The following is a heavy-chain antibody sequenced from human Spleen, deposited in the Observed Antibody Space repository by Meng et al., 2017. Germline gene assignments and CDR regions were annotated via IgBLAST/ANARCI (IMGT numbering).Heavy chain of an antibody. CDR3: ARDNSGYDSSGYYWLGNYYYFDY. Sequence: GESLKISCAASGFTFSSYSMNWVRQAPGKGLEWVSSISSSSSYIYYADSVKGRFTISRDNAKNSLYLQMNSLRAEDTAVYYCARDNSGYDSSGYYWLGNYYYFDYWGQGTLVTVSS. CDR2: ISSSSSYI. CDR1: GFTFSSYS. J-gene: IGHJ4*02. D-gene: IGHD3-22*01. V-gene: IGHV3-21*01.